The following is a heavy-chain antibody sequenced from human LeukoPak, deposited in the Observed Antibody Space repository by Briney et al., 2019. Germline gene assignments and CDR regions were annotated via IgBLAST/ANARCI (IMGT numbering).Heavy chain of an antibody. CDR1: GGSISSGGYY. V-gene: IGHV4-31*03. CDR3: AREDVTVARVYYGMDV. J-gene: IGHJ6*02. Sequence: SETLSLTCTVSGGSISSGGYYWSWIRQHPGKGLEWIGYIYYSGSTYYNPSLKSRVTISVDTSKNQFSLKLSSVTAADTAVYYCAREDVTVARVYYGMDVWGQGTTVTVSS. CDR2: IYYSGST. D-gene: IGHD4-23*01.